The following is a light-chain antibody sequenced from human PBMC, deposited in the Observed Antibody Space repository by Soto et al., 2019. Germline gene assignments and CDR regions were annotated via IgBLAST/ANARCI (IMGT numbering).Light chain of an antibody. CDR1: QSLSIGS. CDR3: QQYNNWPPIT. Sequence: EIVLTQSPDTLSLSPGERATLFCRASQSLSIGSLAWYQQKPGQAPRLLIYGASGRAAGTPARFSGSGSGTEFTLTISSLQSEDFAVYYCQQYNNWPPITFGQGTRLEI. CDR2: GAS. J-gene: IGKJ5*01. V-gene: IGKV3-15*01.